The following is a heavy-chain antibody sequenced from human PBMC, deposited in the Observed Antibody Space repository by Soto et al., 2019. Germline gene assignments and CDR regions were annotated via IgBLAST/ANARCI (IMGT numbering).Heavy chain of an antibody. CDR1: GYSFTTYW. Sequence: NTAGESLKISCKGSGYSFTTYWIGWVRQLPGQGLEWMGVMFPGDSDTRYSPSFQGQVTMSADPSTNTAYLEWSSLKAADSAMYYCARVPDSSLGTMDVWGQGTTVTVSS. V-gene: IGHV5-51*01. CDR3: ARVPDSSLGTMDV. D-gene: IGHD6-19*01. J-gene: IGHJ6*02. CDR2: MFPGDSDT.